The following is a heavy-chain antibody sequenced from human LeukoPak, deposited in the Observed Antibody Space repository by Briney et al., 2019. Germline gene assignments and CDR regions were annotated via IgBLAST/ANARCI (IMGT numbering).Heavy chain of an antibody. CDR2: ISGSGGST. Sequence: PGGSLRLSCAASGFTFSSYAMSWVRQAPGKGLEWVSAISGSGGSTYYADSVKGRFTISRDNSKNTLYLQMNSLRAEDTAVYYCARDRYGDHDYYYGMDVWGQGTTVTVSS. CDR3: ARDRYGDHDYYYGMDV. CDR1: GFTFSSYA. J-gene: IGHJ6*02. D-gene: IGHD4-17*01. V-gene: IGHV3-23*01.